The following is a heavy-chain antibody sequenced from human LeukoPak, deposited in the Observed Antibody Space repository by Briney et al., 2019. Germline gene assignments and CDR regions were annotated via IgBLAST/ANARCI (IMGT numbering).Heavy chain of an antibody. D-gene: IGHD3-10*01. J-gene: IGHJ6*02. Sequence: PGGSLRLSCATSGFTFSSYWMSWVRQAPGKGLEWVANIKQDGSEKYYVDSVKGRFTIYRDNAKNSLYLQMNSLRAEDTAVYYCARAGLLWFGESRMDAWGQGTTVTVSS. CDR2: IKQDGSEK. V-gene: IGHV3-7*01. CDR1: GFTFSSYW. CDR3: ARAGLLWFGESRMDA.